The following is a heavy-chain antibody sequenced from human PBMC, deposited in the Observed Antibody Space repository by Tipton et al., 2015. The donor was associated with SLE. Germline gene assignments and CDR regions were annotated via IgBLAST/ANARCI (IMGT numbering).Heavy chain of an antibody. CDR2: IYYSGGT. CDR1: GGSISSHY. D-gene: IGHD2-2*01. V-gene: IGHV4-59*11. J-gene: IGHJ3*02. Sequence: TLSLTCTVSGGSISSHYWSWIRQPPGKGLEWIGYIYYSGGTNYNPSLKSRVTISVDTSKNQFSLKLSSVTAADTAVYYCARSYAGDDIWGQGTMVTVSS. CDR3: ARSYAGDDI.